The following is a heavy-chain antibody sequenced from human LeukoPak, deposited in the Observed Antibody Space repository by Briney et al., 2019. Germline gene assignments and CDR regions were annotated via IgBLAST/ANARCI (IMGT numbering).Heavy chain of an antibody. D-gene: IGHD4/OR15-4a*01. J-gene: IGHJ6*02. CDR2: IYYSGST. CDR1: GGSISSGGYY. Sequence: SETLSLTCTVSGGSISSGGYYWSWIRQHPGKGLEWIWYIYYSGSTYYNPSLKSRVTISVDTSKNQFSLKLSSVTAADTAVYYCARVPVLEESYYGMDVWGQGTTVTVSS. CDR3: ARVPVLEESYYGMDV. V-gene: IGHV4-31*03.